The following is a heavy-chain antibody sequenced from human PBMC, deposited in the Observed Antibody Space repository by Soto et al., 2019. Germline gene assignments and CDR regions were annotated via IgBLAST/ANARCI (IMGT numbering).Heavy chain of an antibody. Sequence: GGSLRLSCSASGFTFSSYAMHWVRQAPGKGLEYVSAISSNGGSTYYADSVKGRFTISRDNSKNTLYLQMSSLRAEDTAVYYCVKISSYVSGSYYIGTYYYYGMDVWGQGTTVTVSS. D-gene: IGHD3-10*01. J-gene: IGHJ6*02. CDR1: GFTFSSYA. CDR3: VKISSYVSGSYYIGTYYYYGMDV. V-gene: IGHV3-64D*06. CDR2: ISSNGGST.